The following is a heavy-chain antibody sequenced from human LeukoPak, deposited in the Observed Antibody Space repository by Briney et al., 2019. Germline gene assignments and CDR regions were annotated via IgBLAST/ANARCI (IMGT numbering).Heavy chain of an antibody. CDR1: GFTFSNAW. D-gene: IGHD3-22*01. J-gene: IGHJ5*02. CDR2: IRSNSGGGTI. V-gene: IGHV3-15*07. Sequence: GGSLRLSCATSGFTFSNAWMNWVRQAPGKGLEWVGRIRSNSGGGTIDYAAPVKGRFALSRDDSKNTLYLQMNSLQTEDTAVYYCATDFYDTTWGQGTLVTVSS. CDR3: ATDFYDTT.